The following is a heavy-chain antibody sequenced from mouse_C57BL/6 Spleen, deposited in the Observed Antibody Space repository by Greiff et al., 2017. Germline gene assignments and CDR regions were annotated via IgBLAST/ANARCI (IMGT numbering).Heavy chain of an antibody. CDR3: ASPYYYGTTPEAMDY. CDR2: IDPEDGET. V-gene: IGHV14-2*01. Sequence: VQLQQSGAELVKPGASVKLSCTASGFNIKDYYMHWVKQRTEQGLEWIGRIDPEDGETKYAPKFPGKATITAATSSNTAYLQLSSLTSEDTAVYYCASPYYYGTTPEAMDYWGQGTSVTVSS. J-gene: IGHJ4*01. CDR1: GFNIKDYY. D-gene: IGHD1-1*01.